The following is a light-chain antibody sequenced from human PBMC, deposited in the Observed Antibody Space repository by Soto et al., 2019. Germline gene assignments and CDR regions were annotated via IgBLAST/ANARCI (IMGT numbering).Light chain of an antibody. CDR2: GAS. J-gene: IGKJ1*01. V-gene: IGKV3-15*01. CDR3: QQYNKWRT. CDR1: QSVSNN. Sequence: EIVLTQSPGTLSLSPGERATLSCMASQSVSNNYLAWYQQKPGQAPRLLIYGASTRATGIPARISGSGSGTEFTLTISSLQSEDFAVYYCQQYNKWRTFGQGTKVEIK.